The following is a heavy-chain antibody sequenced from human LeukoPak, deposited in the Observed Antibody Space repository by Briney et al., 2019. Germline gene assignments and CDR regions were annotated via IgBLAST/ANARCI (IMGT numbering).Heavy chain of an antibody. CDR1: GFTLSSYW. V-gene: IGHV3-74*01. Sequence: PGGSLRLSCAASGFTLSSYWMHWVRQAPGKGLVWISRITGDGRTTSYADSVNGRFTISRDDAKNTMYLQMNSLRAEDTAVYYCASYFYSGRGVDVWGKGTTVTVSS. D-gene: IGHD1-26*01. J-gene: IGHJ6*04. CDR2: ITGDGRTT. CDR3: ASYFYSGRGVDV.